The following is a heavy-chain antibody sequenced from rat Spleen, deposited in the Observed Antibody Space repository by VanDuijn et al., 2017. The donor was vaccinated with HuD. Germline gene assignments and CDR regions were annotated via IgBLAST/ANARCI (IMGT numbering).Heavy chain of an antibody. CDR3: ATPGSYYWYFDF. CDR2: IIYDGSRT. CDR1: GFTFSDYN. D-gene: IGHD5-1*01. V-gene: IGHV5S10*01. J-gene: IGHJ1*01. Sequence: EVQLVESGGGLVQPGRSLKLSCAASGFTFSDYNMAWVRQAPKKGLEWVATIIYDGSRTYHRDSVKGRFTISRDNAKSTLYLQMDSLRSEDTATYYCATPGSYYWYFDFWGPGTMVTVSS.